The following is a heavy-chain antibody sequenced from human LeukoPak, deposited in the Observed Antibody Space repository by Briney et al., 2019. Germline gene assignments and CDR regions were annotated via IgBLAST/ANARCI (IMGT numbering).Heavy chain of an antibody. J-gene: IGHJ4*02. CDR1: GGSITSSTSY. Sequence: SETLSLTCTVSGGSITSSTSYWGWIRQPLGKGLEWIGTIYYSGSTYYNPSLKSRATMSVDTSKNQFSLKLSSVTAADTAVYYCASIRFTNYNRVFDFWGQGTPVTVSS. CDR2: IYYSGST. CDR3: ASIRFTNYNRVFDF. V-gene: IGHV4-39*01. D-gene: IGHD1-7*01.